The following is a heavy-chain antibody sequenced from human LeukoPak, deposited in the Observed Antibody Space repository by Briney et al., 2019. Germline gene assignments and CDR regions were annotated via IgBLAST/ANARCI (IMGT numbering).Heavy chain of an antibody. CDR2: ISHGGVST. CDR3: VSRAGSPWGPFDD. D-gene: IGHD7-27*01. J-gene: IGHJ4*02. V-gene: IGHV3-23*01. Sequence: PGGSLRLSCAASGFTFSDYAINWVRQAPRKGLEWVSSISHGGVSTYYADSVKSRFTISRDNSKNTLYLHMNSLRAEDTAVYYCVSRAGSPWGPFDDWGQGTLVTVSS. CDR1: GFTFSDYA.